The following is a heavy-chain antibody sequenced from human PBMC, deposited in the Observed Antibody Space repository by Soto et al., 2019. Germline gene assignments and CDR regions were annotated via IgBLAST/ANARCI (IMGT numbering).Heavy chain of an antibody. V-gene: IGHV3-23*01. CDR2: TTDTGGDT. CDR1: GITFWSRA. J-gene: IGHJ4*02. Sequence: GGSLRLSCVASGITFWSRAMSWVRQAPGEGLERVSTTTDTGGDTKYADSVRGRFTISRDNSKNTLYLQMSSLRAEDSAVYYCARGSNDSYTGSQLFDFWGRGTRVTVSS. CDR3: ARGSNDSYTGSQLFDF. D-gene: IGHD1-1*01.